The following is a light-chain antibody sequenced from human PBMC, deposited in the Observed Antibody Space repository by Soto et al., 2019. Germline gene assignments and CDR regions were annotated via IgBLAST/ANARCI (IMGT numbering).Light chain of an antibody. V-gene: IGKV1-5*03. J-gene: IGKJ2*03. CDR2: EAS. Sequence: DIQVTQSPSTLSASVGDRVTITCRASQGVNKWVAWYQQKAGKAPKLLIYEASILEAGVPSRFSGTGSGTEFTLIISSLQPDDFATYYCQQYNSYSMYSFGQGTKLESK. CDR3: QQYNSYSMYS. CDR1: QGVNKW.